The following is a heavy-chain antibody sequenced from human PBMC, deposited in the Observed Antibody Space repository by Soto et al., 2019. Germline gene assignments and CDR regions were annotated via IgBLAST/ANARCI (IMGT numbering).Heavy chain of an antibody. CDR2: IIPIPGTA. CDR3: ARSQGSSTSLEIYYYYDYGMDV. V-gene: IGHV1-69*19. J-gene: IGHJ6*02. Sequence: QVQLVQSGAEVKKPGSSVKVSCKAPGGTFSSYAISWVRQAPGQGLEWMGGIIPIPGTANYAQKLQGRVTITADESTSPAYMELSSPRSEDTAVYYCARSQGSSTSLEIYYYYDYGMDVWGQGTTVTVSS. D-gene: IGHD2-2*01. CDR1: GGTFSSYA.